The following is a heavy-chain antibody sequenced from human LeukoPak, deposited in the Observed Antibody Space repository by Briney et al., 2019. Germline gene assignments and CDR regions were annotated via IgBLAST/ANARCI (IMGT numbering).Heavy chain of an antibody. CDR3: ARAYTGSYYAYYFDF. V-gene: IGHV3-7*04. D-gene: IGHD1-26*01. J-gene: IGHJ4*02. Sequence: ELVKGRFTISRDNAKNSLYLQMNSLRAEDTAVYYCARAYTGSYYAYYFDFWGQGTLVTVSS.